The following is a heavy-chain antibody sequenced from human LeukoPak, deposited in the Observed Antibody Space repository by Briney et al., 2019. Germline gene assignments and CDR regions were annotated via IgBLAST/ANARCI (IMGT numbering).Heavy chain of an antibody. J-gene: IGHJ5*02. V-gene: IGHV1-2*06. CDR1: GYTFTAYY. CDR2: IDPNSGDT. Sequence: GASVKVSCKASGYTFTAYYIHWVRQAPGQGLEWMGLIDPNSGDTKYAQKFQDRVTMTRDTSMNTAYMEISSLRYDDTAVYYCGRGIQSFDPWGQGTLVTVSS. CDR3: GRGIQSFDP.